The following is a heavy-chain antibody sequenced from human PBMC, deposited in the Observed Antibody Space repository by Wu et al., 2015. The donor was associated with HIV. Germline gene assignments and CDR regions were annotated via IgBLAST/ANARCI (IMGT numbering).Heavy chain of an antibody. CDR3: ARDSANYGMDV. CDR2: ISAYNGNT. D-gene: IGHD3-10*01. Sequence: QVQLVQSGAEVKKPGASVKVSCKASGYTFTNYDISWVRQAPGQGLEWMGWISAYNGNTNYAEEFQGRVTLTTDTSTNTAYMELRTLRSNDTAIYYCARDSANYGMDVWGQGTTVTVSS. CDR1: GYTFTNYD. J-gene: IGHJ6*02. V-gene: IGHV1-18*01.